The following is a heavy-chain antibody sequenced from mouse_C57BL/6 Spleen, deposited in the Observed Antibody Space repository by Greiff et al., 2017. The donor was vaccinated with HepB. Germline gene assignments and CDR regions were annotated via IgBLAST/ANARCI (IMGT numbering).Heavy chain of an antibody. Sequence: VQLQQSGPELVKPGASVKISCKASGYTFTDYNMHWVKQSNGKSLEWIGVINPNYGTTSYNQKFKGKATLTVDQSSSTAYMQLNSLTSEDSAVYYGARNYGSSYMENYFDYWGQGTTLTVSS. D-gene: IGHD1-1*01. CDR1: GYTFTDYN. CDR2: INPNYGTT. CDR3: ARNYGSSYMENYFDY. J-gene: IGHJ2*01. V-gene: IGHV1-39*01.